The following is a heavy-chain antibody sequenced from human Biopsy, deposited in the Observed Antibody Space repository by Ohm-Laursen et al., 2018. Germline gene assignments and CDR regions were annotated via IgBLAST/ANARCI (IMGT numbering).Heavy chain of an antibody. CDR2: IYYSGST. CDR1: GVSISSYF. J-gene: IGHJ6*02. V-gene: IGHV4-59*07. CDR3: ARATNSTGWPYYYFYGMDV. D-gene: IGHD2/OR15-2a*01. Sequence: SDTLSLTCAVSGVSISSYFWNWIRQPPGKGLVWIGYIYYSGSTNYNPSLKSRVTISVDTSKNQFSLRLNSVTDADTAVYYCARATNSTGWPYYYFYGMDVWGQGTTVTVSS.